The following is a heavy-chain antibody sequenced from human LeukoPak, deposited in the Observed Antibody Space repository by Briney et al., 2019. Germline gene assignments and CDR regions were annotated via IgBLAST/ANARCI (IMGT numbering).Heavy chain of an antibody. CDR1: GYTFTSYY. D-gene: IGHD2-2*01. J-gene: IGHJ5*02. CDR3: ARDDCSSTSCPNWNWFDP. CDR2: INPSGGST. Sequence: ASVNVSCKASGYTFTSYYMHWVRQAPGQGLEWMGIINPSGGSTSYAQKFQGRVTMTRDTSTSTVYMELSSLRSEDTAVYYCARDDCSSTSCPNWNWFDPWGQGTLVTVSS. V-gene: IGHV1-46*01.